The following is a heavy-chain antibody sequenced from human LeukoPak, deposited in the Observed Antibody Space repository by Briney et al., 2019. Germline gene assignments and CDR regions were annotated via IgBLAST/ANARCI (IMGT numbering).Heavy chain of an antibody. CDR3: ARKSGSYGWFDP. J-gene: IGHJ5*02. CDR2: ISYDESKT. V-gene: IGHV3-30-3*01. Sequence: GGSLKLSCAASGFTFSNYVFHWVRQAPGKELEWVAVISYDESKTSYADSVKGRFTISRDNFKDTLYLQMNSLRAEDTAVYYCARKSGSYGWFDPWGQGTLVTVSS. CDR1: GFTFSNYV. D-gene: IGHD1-26*01.